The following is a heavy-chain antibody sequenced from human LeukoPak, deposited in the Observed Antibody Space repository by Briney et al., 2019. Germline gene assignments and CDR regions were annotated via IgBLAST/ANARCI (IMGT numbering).Heavy chain of an antibody. Sequence: GGSLRLSCAASGFTFSNYGMHWVRQAPGKGLEWVAFIRSDGINKYHADPVKGRFTTSRDNSKTTLYLQMKSLRAEDTAVYYCAKLGKTENHYGSGRFSYYYYMDVWGKGTTVTISS. CDR3: AKLGKTENHYGSGRFSYYYYMDV. CDR2: IRSDGINK. J-gene: IGHJ6*03. V-gene: IGHV3-30*02. D-gene: IGHD3-10*01. CDR1: GFTFSNYG.